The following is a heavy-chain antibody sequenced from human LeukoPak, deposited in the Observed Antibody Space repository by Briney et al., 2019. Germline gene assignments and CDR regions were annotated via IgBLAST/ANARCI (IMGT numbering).Heavy chain of an antibody. CDR1: GYSFTNYY. J-gene: IGHJ5*02. V-gene: IGHV1-46*01. CDR2: INPSGGTT. Sequence: ASVKVSCKASGYSFTNYYMNRVRQAPGQGLEWMGIINPSGGTTRYAQKFQGRVTMTRDMSTSTVYMELSSLRSEDTAAYYCARGSTVTTGWGNWFDPWGQGTLVTVSS. CDR3: ARGSTVTTGWGNWFDP. D-gene: IGHD4-17*01.